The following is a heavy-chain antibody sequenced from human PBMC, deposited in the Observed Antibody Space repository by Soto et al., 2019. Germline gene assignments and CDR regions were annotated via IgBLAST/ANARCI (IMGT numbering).Heavy chain of an antibody. J-gene: IGHJ4*02. CDR1: GYTFTSYA. CDR3: ARGSKTGITIFGVRELFDY. CDR2: INAGNGNT. Sequence: QVQLVQSGAEVKKPRASVKVSCKASGYTFTSYAMHWVRQAPGQRLEWMGWINAGNGNTKYSQKFQGRVTITRDTSASTAYMELSSLRSEDTAVYYCARGSKTGITIFGVRELFDYWGQGTLVTVSS. D-gene: IGHD3-3*01. V-gene: IGHV1-3*01.